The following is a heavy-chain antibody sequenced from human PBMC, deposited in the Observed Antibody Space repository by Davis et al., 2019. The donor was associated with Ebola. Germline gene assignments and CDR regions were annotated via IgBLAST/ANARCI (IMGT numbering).Heavy chain of an antibody. Sequence: ASVKVSCKASGYNFTDYYLHWVRQAPGQGLAWMAIINPTDGSTRYAQEFQGRVTMTRDTSISTAYMELSRLRSDDTAVYYCAREWLDNSSFDYWGQGTLVTVSS. D-gene: IGHD6-19*01. J-gene: IGHJ4*02. CDR3: AREWLDNSSFDY. CDR1: GYNFTDYY. V-gene: IGHV1-2*02. CDR2: INPTDGST.